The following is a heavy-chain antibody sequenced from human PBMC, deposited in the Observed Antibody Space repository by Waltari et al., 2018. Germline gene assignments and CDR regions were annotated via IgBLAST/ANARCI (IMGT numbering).Heavy chain of an antibody. CDR2: ISWNSGRI. Sequence: EIQLVQSGGGSVQPGKSLTLSCAASGFTFDYYAMQWVRQVPGRGMEWVSSISWNSGRIKYADSVKGRFTISRDNAKTSVYMQMNSLKIEDTAVYYCAKELRSLERGFDLWGQGTPVIVSS. V-gene: IGHV3-9*01. CDR3: AKELRSLERGFDL. D-gene: IGHD3-3*01. CDR1: GFTFDYYA. J-gene: IGHJ4*02.